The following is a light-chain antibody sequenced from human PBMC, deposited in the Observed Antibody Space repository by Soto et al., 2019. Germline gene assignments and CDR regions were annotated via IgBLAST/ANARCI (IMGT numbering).Light chain of an antibody. CDR3: QQYSNWPPWT. CDR1: QSVSSN. J-gene: IGKJ1*01. Sequence: EIVLTQSPGTLSLSPGERATLSCRASQSVSSNYLAWYQQKPGRAPRLLIYGASTRATGIPARFSGSGSGTDFTLAISSLQSEDFAVYYCQQYSNWPPWTFGRGTKVDIK. V-gene: IGKV3-15*01. CDR2: GAS.